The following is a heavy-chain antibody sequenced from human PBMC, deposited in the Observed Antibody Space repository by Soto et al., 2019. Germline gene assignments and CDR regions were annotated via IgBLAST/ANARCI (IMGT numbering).Heavy chain of an antibody. Sequence: QVQLVQSGAEVKKPGSSVKVSCKASGGTFSSYAISWVRQAPGQGLEWMGGIIPIFGTANYAQKFQGRVTITADESTSTAYMELSSLRSDDTAVYYCARHPPAVYCYGMDVWGQGTTVTVSS. CDR3: ARHPPAVYCYGMDV. CDR2: IIPIFGTA. J-gene: IGHJ6*02. V-gene: IGHV1-69*12. CDR1: GGTFSSYA.